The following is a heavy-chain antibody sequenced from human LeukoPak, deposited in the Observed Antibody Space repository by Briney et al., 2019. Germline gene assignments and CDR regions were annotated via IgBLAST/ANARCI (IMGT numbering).Heavy chain of an antibody. CDR2: IYPGDSDP. CDR1: GYKFTSYW. CDR3: ARQYYFDY. J-gene: IGHJ4*02. V-gene: IGHV5-51*01. Sequence: GKSLKISCKCSGYKFTSYWIGWARPMTGKGLEWMGIIYPGDSDPRYSPSFQGQVNISADKSISTAYLQWSSLKASDTAMYYCARQYYFDYWGQGTLVTVSS.